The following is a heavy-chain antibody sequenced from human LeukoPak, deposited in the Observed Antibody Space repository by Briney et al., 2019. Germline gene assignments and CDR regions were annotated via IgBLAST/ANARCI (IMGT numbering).Heavy chain of an antibody. J-gene: IGHJ4*02. CDR2: IKSKTDGGTT. CDR3: TTDPESGRSLHYDSSGYYDY. CDR1: GFTFSNAW. Sequence: GGSLRLSCAASGFTFSNAWMSWVRQAPGKGLEWVGRIKSKTDGGTTDYAAPVKGRFTISRDDSKNTLYLQMNSLKTEDTAVYYCTTDPESGRSLHYDSSGYYDYWGQGTLVTVSS. D-gene: IGHD3-22*01. V-gene: IGHV3-15*01.